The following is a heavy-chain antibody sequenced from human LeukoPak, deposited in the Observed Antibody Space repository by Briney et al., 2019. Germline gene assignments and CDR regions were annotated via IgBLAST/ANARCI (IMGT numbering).Heavy chain of an antibody. J-gene: IGHJ4*02. Sequence: SETLSLTCTVSGGSISSYYWGWIRQPPGKGLEWIGSIYYSGSTYYNPSLKSRVTISVDTSKNQFSLKLSSVTAADTAVYYCARPFIAAAENTDYWGQGTLVTVSS. CDR2: IYYSGST. D-gene: IGHD6-13*01. CDR3: ARPFIAAAENTDY. CDR1: GGSISSYY. V-gene: IGHV4-39*01.